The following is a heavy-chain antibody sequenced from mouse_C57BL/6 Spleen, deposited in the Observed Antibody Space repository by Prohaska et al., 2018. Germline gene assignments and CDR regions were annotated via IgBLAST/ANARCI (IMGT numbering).Heavy chain of an antibody. CDR2: INSDGSAI. CDR1: GFTFSGFW. D-gene: IGHD2-1*01. J-gene: IGHJ1*03. CDR3: MRYGNYWYFDV. Sequence: EVQLLETGGGLVQPGGSRGLSCEGSGFTFSGFWMSWVRQTPGKTLEWIGDINSDGSAINYAPSIKYRFTIFRDNDKSTLYLQMSNVGSEDTATYFCMRYGNYWYFDVLGTGTTVTVSS. V-gene: IGHV11-2*01.